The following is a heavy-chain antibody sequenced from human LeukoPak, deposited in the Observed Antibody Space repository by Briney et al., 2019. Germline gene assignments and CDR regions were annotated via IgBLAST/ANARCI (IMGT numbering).Heavy chain of an antibody. CDR3: ARVQLHPYYDSSSDI. CDR1: GFTFDDYA. Sequence: GGSLRLSCAASGFTFDDYAMHWVRQAPGKGLEWVSSISWNSGSIGYADSVKGRFTISRDNAKNSLYLQMNSLRAEDTAVYYCARVQLHPYYDSSSDIWGQGTMVTVSS. V-gene: IGHV3-9*01. J-gene: IGHJ3*02. CDR2: ISWNSGSI. D-gene: IGHD3-22*01.